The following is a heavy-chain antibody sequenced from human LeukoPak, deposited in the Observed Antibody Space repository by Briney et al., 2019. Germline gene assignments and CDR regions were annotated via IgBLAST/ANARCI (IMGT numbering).Heavy chain of an antibody. V-gene: IGHV4-30-4*01. CDR1: GGSITSGDYY. Sequence: SQTLSLTCTVSGGSITSGDYYWRWLRQSPGKGLEWIGYIYYSGGSYYNPSLRSRVTISIDRSKNQLSLKLSSVTAADTAVYYCARTKDTTVIMFDNWGQGTLVTVSS. CDR3: ARTKDTTVIMFDN. J-gene: IGHJ5*02. D-gene: IGHD1-1*01. CDR2: IYYSGGS.